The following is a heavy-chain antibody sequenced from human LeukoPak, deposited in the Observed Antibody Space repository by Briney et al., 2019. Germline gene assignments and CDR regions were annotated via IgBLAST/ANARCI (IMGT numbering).Heavy chain of an antibody. CDR1: GFTFSDYD. Sequence: PGGSLRLSCAASGFTFSDYDMHWVRQPTGKGLKWVAAIGTAGDTYYTGSVKGRFTISRENAKNSLYLQMNSLRAGDTAVYYCARVAKERVGGVYYFDYWGQGTLVTVSS. D-gene: IGHD1-1*01. CDR3: ARVAKERVGGVYYFDY. CDR2: IGTAGDT. J-gene: IGHJ4*02. V-gene: IGHV3-13*01.